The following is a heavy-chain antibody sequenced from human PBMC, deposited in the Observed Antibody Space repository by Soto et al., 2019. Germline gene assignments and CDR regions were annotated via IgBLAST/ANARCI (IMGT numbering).Heavy chain of an antibody. CDR3: ARAFYYYDSSGYPMLDAFDI. V-gene: IGHV4-30-4*01. Sequence: QVQLQESGPGLVKPSQTLSLTCTVSGGSISSGDYYWSWIRQPPGKGLEWIGYIYYSGSTYYNPSLKSRVTIAVDPSNSQFSLKLSSVTAADTAVYYCARAFYYYDSSGYPMLDAFDIWGQGTMVTGSS. CDR1: GGSISSGDYY. J-gene: IGHJ3*02. D-gene: IGHD3-22*01. CDR2: IYYSGST.